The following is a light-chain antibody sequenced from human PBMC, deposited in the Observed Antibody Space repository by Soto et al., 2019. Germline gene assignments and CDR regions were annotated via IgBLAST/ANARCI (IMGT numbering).Light chain of an antibody. CDR2: DAS. CDR3: QHRNNWHIT. J-gene: IGKJ5*01. Sequence: PGERATLSCRASQSVRIFLAWYQQKLGQTPRLLIYDASNRATGIPARFSGSGSGTDFTLTISSLEPEDFAVYYCQHRNNWHITFGQGTRLEIK. V-gene: IGKV3-11*01. CDR1: QSVRIF.